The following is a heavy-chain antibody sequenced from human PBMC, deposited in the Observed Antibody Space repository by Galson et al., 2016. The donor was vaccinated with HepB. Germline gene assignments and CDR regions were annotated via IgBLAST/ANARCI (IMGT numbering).Heavy chain of an antibody. CDR3: AKDRVYAAVNWFDP. D-gene: IGHD5/OR15-5a*01. CDR1: GFTFSSYA. Sequence: SLRLPCAASGFTFSSYAMSWVRKAPGKGLEWVSAISGSGDNTYYADSVKGRFTISRDNSKNTLYLQMNSLRAEDTAVYYCAKDRVYAAVNWFDPWGQGTLVTVAS. J-gene: IGHJ5*02. V-gene: IGHV3-23*01. CDR2: ISGSGDNT.